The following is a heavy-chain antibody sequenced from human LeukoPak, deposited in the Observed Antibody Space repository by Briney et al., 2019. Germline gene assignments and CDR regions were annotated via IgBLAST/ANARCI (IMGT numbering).Heavy chain of an antibody. V-gene: IGHV3-23*01. D-gene: IGHD3-10*01. CDR1: GFTFSSHA. CDR2: ISCSGGST. Sequence: GGSLSLSCAASGFTFSSHAMSWVRQAPGKGLEWVAAISCSGGSTYYADSVKGRFTVSRDNSNNTLYLQRSSLRAEDTAIYYCTKANMVRGVNLKFDYWGQGTLVTVSS. CDR3: TKANMVRGVNLKFDY. J-gene: IGHJ4*02.